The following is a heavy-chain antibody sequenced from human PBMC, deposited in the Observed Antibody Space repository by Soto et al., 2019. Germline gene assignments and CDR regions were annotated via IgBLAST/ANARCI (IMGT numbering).Heavy chain of an antibody. CDR1: GFTFSSYA. J-gene: IGHJ6*03. D-gene: IGHD3-10*01. CDR3: AAQIQTMVRGVLYYYYMDV. V-gene: IGHV3-23*01. Sequence: GGSLRLSCAASGFTFSSYAMSWVRQAPGKGLEWVSAISGSGGSTYYADSVKGRFTISRDNSKNTLSRQMNSLRAEDTAVYYCAAQIQTMVRGVLYYYYMDVWGKGTTVTVSS. CDR2: ISGSGGST.